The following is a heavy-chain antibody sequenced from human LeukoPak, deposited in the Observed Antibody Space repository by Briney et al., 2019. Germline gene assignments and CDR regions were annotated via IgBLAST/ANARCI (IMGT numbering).Heavy chain of an antibody. D-gene: IGHD6-13*01. Sequence: SETLSLTCTVSGGSISSYYWSWIQQPPGKGLEWIGCIYYSGSTNYNPSLKSRVTISVDTSKTQFSLNLSSVTAADTAVYYCARIRYSSSWYPDCWGRGTLVTVSS. CDR3: ARIRYSSSWYPDC. CDR1: GGSISSYY. V-gene: IGHV4-59*01. J-gene: IGHJ4*02. CDR2: IYYSGST.